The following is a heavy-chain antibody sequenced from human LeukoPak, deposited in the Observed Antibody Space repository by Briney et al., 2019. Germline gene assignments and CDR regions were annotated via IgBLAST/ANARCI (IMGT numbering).Heavy chain of an antibody. Sequence: GGALRLSCASSRFTFSSYAMHGVRQAPGKGLDGVAVISYDGSNKYYADSVKGRFTISRDNSKNTLYLQMNSRRAEDTAVYYSARGKPDTAMVENPFDYWGQGTLVTVSS. D-gene: IGHD5-18*01. CDR3: ARGKPDTAMVENPFDY. V-gene: IGHV3-30*04. J-gene: IGHJ4*02. CDR2: ISYDGSNK. CDR1: RFTFSSYA.